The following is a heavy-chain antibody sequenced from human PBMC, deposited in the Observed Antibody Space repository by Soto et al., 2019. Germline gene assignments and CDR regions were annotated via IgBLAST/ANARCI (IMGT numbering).Heavy chain of an antibody. Sequence: ASVKVSCKASGYTFTSYGVGWVRQAPGQGLEWMGWISAYNGNTNYAQKLQGRVTMTTDTSTSTAYMELRSLRSDDTAVYYCAREVVVVPAAMRYYYYGMDVWGQGTTVTVSS. J-gene: IGHJ6*02. D-gene: IGHD2-2*01. V-gene: IGHV1-18*01. CDR3: AREVVVVPAAMRYYYYGMDV. CDR2: ISAYNGNT. CDR1: GYTFTSYG.